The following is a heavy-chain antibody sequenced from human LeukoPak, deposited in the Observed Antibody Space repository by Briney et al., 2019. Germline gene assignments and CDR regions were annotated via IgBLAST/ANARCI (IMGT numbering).Heavy chain of an antibody. CDR1: GYTFTGYY. V-gene: IGHV1-2*02. CDR2: INPNSGGT. CDR3: AREAGAAADY. D-gene: IGHD6-13*01. Sequence: ASVTVSCKASGYTFTGYYIHWVRQAPGQGLEWMGWINPNSGGTNYAQKFQGRVTMTRDTSIGTAYMELSRLRSDDTAMYYCAREAGAAADYWGQGTLVTASS. J-gene: IGHJ4*02.